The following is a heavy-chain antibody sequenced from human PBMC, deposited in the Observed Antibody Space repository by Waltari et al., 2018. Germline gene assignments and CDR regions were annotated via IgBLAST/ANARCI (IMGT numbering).Heavy chain of an antibody. CDR1: GFPFSSSW. CDR2: IKQDGSEK. J-gene: IGHJ6*03. CDR3: ARARGYYYYMDV. Sequence: EVQLVESGGGLVQPGGSLRLSCAASGFPFSSSWMSWVRQAPGKGLEWVANIKQDGSEKYYVDSVKGQFTISRDNAKNSLYLQMNSLRAEDTAVYYCARARGYYYYMDVWGKGTTVTVSS. V-gene: IGHV3-7*03.